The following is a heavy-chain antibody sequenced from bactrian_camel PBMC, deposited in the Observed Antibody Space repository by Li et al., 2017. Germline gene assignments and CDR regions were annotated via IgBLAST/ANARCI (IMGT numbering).Heavy chain of an antibody. V-gene: IGHV3S55*01. CDR2: MEGDGTT. Sequence: VQLVESGGGPVQAGGSLRLSCTMSGLSLVSICMGWFRQAPGKEREGVAAMEGDGTTTYGDSVKGRFTISQDNAKNTLYLQMNSLKPEDTAMYYCAASGRLYCSGDYEFSSWGRGTQVTVS. D-gene: IGHD2*01. CDR1: GLSLVSIC. CDR3: AASGRLYCSGDYEFSS. J-gene: IGHJ6*01.